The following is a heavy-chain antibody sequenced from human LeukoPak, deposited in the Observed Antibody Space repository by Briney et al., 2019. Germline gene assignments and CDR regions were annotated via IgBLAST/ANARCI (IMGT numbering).Heavy chain of an antibody. CDR3: ARVPSIVVVPAAINWFDP. V-gene: IGHV3-7*01. CDR1: GFTFSSYW. CDR2: IKQDGSEK. J-gene: IGHJ5*02. D-gene: IGHD2-2*01. Sequence: GGSLRLSCAASGFTFSSYWMSWVRQAPGKGLEWVANIKQDGSEKYYVDSVKGRFTISRDNAKNSLYLQMNSLRAEDTAVSYCARVPSIVVVPAAINWFDPWGQGTLVTVSS.